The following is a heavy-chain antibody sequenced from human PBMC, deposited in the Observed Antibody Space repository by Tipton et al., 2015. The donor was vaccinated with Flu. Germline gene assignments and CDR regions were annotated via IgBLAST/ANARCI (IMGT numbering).Heavy chain of an antibody. CDR3: ARNKGTGYEDY. CDR2: ISYSGAT. Sequence: TLSLTCTVSGASIRSYYWTWIRQSPGKGLEWIGYISYSGATNMNPALRGRVTMSVDASKSQFSLKMTSVTAADTATYFCARNKGTGYEDYWGQGTPVTVS. CDR1: GASIRSYY. V-gene: IGHV4-59*01. J-gene: IGHJ4*02. D-gene: IGHD1-1*01.